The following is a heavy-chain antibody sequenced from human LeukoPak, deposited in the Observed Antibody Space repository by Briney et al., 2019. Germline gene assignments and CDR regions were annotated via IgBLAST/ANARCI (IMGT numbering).Heavy chain of an antibody. CDR2: ISWNSDSL. D-gene: IGHD3-22*01. CDR3: AKDLGNYYDTNAADY. Sequence: GGSLRLSCAASGFTFSSYGMHWVRQVPGKGLEWVSGISWNSDSLNYADSVRGRFTISRDNAKNSLYLQMNSLRAEDTALYYCAKDLGNYYDTNAADYWGQGTLVTVSS. J-gene: IGHJ4*02. V-gene: IGHV3-9*01. CDR1: GFTFSSYG.